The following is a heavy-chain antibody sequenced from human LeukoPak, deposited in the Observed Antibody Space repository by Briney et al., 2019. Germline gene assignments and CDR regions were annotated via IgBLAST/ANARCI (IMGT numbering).Heavy chain of an antibody. CDR3: TTDPQRGYYFDY. J-gene: IGHJ4*02. CDR2: IRSKAYGGTT. CDR1: GFTFGDYA. V-gene: IGHV3-49*03. Sequence: GGSLRLSCTASGFTFGDYAMSWFRQAPGKGLEWVGFIRSKAYGGTTDDAAPVKGRFTISRDDSKNTLYLQMNSLKTEDTAVYYCTTDPQRGYYFDYWGQGTLVTVSS. D-gene: IGHD5-24*01.